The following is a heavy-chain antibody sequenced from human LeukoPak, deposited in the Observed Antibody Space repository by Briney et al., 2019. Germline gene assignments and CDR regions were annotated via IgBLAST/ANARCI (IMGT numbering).Heavy chain of an antibody. D-gene: IGHD5-12*01. Sequence: PSETLSLTCTVSGGSIGTSTYYGGWVRQPPGKGLEWIGSMYYGGTTYYNPSLKNRVTLSVDTSKNQFSLRLSSVTAADSAVYFCATGKYSGYYDYWGQGTLVTVSS. V-gene: IGHV4-39*01. CDR2: MYYGGTT. CDR3: ATGKYSGYYDY. CDR1: GGSIGTSTYY. J-gene: IGHJ4*02.